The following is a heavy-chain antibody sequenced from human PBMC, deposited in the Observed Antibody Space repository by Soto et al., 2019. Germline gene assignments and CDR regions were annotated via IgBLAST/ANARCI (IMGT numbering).Heavy chain of an antibody. D-gene: IGHD5-12*01. Sequence: QVQLVQSGAEVKKPGSSVKVSCKASGGTFSSYAISWVRQAPGQGLEWMGGIIPIFGTANYVQKFQGRVTITADESTSTAYMELRRLSSEDTAVYYCASPVEMATMDGDAFDIWGQGTMVTVSS. J-gene: IGHJ3*02. CDR3: ASPVEMATMDGDAFDI. CDR2: IIPIFGTA. V-gene: IGHV1-69*12. CDR1: GGTFSSYA.